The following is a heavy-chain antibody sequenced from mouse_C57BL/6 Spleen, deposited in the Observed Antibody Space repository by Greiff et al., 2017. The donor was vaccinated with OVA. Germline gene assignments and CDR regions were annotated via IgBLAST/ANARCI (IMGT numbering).Heavy chain of an antibody. CDR3: ARDYYGSSQWYFDV. J-gene: IGHJ1*03. V-gene: IGHV1-52*01. CDR1: GYTFTSYW. D-gene: IGHD1-1*01. CDR2: IDPSDSET. Sequence: VQLQQPGAELVRPGSSVKLSCKASGYTFTSYWMHWVKQRPIQGLEWIGNIDPSDSETHYNQKFKDKATLTVDKSSSTAYMQLSSLTSEDSAVYYCARDYYGSSQWYFDVWGTGTTVTVSS.